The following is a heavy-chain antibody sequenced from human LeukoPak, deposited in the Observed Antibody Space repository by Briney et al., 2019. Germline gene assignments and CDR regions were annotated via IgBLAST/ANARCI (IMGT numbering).Heavy chain of an antibody. CDR2: IYSGGST. Sequence: SGGSLGLSCAASGFTVSSNYMSWVRQAPGKGLEWVSVIYSGGSTSYADSVKGRFTFSRDNSKNTLYLQMNSLRAEDTAVYYCARAERRGGDYWGQGTLVTVSS. CDR1: GFTVSSNY. D-gene: IGHD2-15*01. J-gene: IGHJ4*02. V-gene: IGHV3-53*01. CDR3: ARAERRGGDY.